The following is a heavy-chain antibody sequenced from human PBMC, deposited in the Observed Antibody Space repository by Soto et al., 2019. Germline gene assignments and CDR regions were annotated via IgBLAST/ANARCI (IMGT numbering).Heavy chain of an antibody. CDR3: AAVGYCSGGSCYEDYYSYYGMDV. CDR1: GGTFSSYA. D-gene: IGHD2-15*01. V-gene: IGHV1-69*01. Sequence: QVQLVQSGAEVKKPGSSVKVSCKASGGTFSSYAISWVRQAPGQGLEWMGGIIPIFGTANYAQKFQGRVTITADESTSTAYMELSSLRSEDTAVYYCAAVGYCSGGSCYEDYYSYYGMDVWGQGTTVTVSS. J-gene: IGHJ6*02. CDR2: IIPIFGTA.